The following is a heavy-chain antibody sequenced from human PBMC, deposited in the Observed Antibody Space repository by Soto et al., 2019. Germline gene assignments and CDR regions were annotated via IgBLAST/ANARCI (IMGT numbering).Heavy chain of an antibody. D-gene: IGHD3-22*01. CDR2: IYYTGST. CDR3: ARGAYDSSDYYLSWFDP. J-gene: IGHJ5*02. Sequence: SETLSLTCTVSGGSISSSSYYWGWIRQPPGKGLEWIGFIYYTGSTYYNPSLESRVTISVDTSKNQFSLKLNSVTAADTALYYCARGAYDSSDYYLSWFDPWGQGTLVTVSS. CDR1: GGSISSSSYY. V-gene: IGHV4-30-4*08.